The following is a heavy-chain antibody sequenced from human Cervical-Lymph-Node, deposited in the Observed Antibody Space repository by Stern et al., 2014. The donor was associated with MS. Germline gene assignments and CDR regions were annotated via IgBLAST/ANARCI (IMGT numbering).Heavy chain of an antibody. Sequence: VQLVESGGGVVQPGRSLRLSCVASGFTLSNYGMHWVRQAPGKGLEWVALISYAGSNKYYADSVKGRFTISRDNTKNTLYLQMNSLRTEDTAVYYCAKAITTAGTGIDYWGQGTLVTVSS. CDR1: GFTLSNYG. CDR2: ISYAGSNK. V-gene: IGHV3-30*18. J-gene: IGHJ4*02. D-gene: IGHD6-13*01. CDR3: AKAITTAGTGIDY.